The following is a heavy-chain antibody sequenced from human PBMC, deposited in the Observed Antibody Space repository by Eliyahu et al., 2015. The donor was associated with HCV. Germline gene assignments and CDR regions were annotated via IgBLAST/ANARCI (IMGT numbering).Heavy chain of an antibody. Sequence: EVQLVQSGAEVKKPGESLKISCKGSGYSFSTYWIAWVRQMPGKGLEWVGILYPGDSDTRYSPSFQGQVTISADKSISTAYLQWSSLKASDTAMYYCARDGTAAGRGSWFDPWGQGTLVTVSS. CDR1: GYSFSTYW. D-gene: IGHD6-13*01. CDR3: ARDGTAAGRGSWFDP. J-gene: IGHJ5*02. CDR2: LYPGDSDT. V-gene: IGHV5-51*01.